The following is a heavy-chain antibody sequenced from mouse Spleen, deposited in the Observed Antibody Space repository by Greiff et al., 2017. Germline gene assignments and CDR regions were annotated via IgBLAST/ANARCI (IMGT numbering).Heavy chain of an antibody. V-gene: IGHV5-9-3*01. J-gene: IGHJ1*01. D-gene: IGHD6-1*01. CDR3: ARHSHGYFDD. Sequence: EVHLVESGGGLVKPGGSLTLSCAASGFSFSSYAMSWVRQTPENRLEWVATISSGGSYTYYPDSVRGRFTICRDYNKNTLYQQMSSMRYEETAMYYCARHSHGYFDDWGAGTTVTVSS. CDR2: ISSGGSYT. CDR1: GFSFSSYA.